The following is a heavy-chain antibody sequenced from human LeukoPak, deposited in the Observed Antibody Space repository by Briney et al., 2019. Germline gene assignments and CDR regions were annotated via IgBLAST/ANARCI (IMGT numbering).Heavy chain of an antibody. J-gene: IGHJ3*02. CDR3: ARAPRGSGYYHDAFDI. CDR1: GGSISSYY. CDR2: IYTSGST. D-gene: IGHD3-22*01. V-gene: IGHV4-4*07. Sequence: PSETLSLTCTVSGGSISSYYWSWIRQPAGEGLEWIGRIYTSGSTNYNPSLKSRVTMSVDTSKNQFSLKLSSVTAADTAVYYCARAPRGSGYYHDAFDIWGQGTMVTVSS.